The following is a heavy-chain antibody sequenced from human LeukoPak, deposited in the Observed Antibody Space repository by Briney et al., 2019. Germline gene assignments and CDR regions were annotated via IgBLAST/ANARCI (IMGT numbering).Heavy chain of an antibody. Sequence: SETLSLTCGVSGXSITTTNYWSWVRQPPGGGLEWIGEISLAGRTRYNPSLKSRVNISIDDSKNHLYLNLASVTAADTAVYYCSRESGPFCPFGHWGQGTLVAVTS. V-gene: IGHV4-4*02. CDR1: GXSITTTNY. CDR2: ISLAGRT. CDR3: SRESGPFCPFGH. D-gene: IGHD1-26*01. J-gene: IGHJ4*02.